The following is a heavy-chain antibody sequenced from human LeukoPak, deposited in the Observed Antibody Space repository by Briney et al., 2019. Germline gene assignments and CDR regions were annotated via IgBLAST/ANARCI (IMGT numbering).Heavy chain of an antibody. V-gene: IGHV4-4*07. J-gene: IGHJ4*02. Sequence: PSETLSLTCTVFGGSINIYYWSWIRQPAGKGLEWIGRIYFSGSTNHNPSLRSRVTMSVDTSKSQFSLKLSLVTAADTAVYYCARTSTGGTYYFDYWGQGTLVTVSS. CDR1: GGSINIYY. CDR2: IYFSGST. CDR3: ARTSTGGTYYFDY. D-gene: IGHD2-2*01.